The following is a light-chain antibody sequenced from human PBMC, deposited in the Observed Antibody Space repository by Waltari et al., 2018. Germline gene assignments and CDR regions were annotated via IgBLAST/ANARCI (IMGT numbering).Light chain of an antibody. CDR1: RGAVGGYNY. J-gene: IGLJ1*01. CDR3: CSYAGASTYV. V-gene: IGLV2-23*02. CDR2: DVS. Sequence: QSALTQPASVSGSPGQSIPISCTGTRGAVGGYNYFSWYQQHPGKAPKLMIYDVSKRPSGASNRFSGSKSGNTASLTVSGLQAEDEADYYCCSYAGASTYVFGTGTKVTVL.